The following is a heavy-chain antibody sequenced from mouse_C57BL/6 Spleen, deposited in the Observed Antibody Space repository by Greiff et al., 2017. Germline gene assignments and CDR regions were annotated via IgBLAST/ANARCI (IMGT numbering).Heavy chain of an antibody. V-gene: IGHV7-3*01. CDR3: ARSIYYGYDAGDYYAMDY. CDR2: IRNKANGYAT. Sequence: EVKLVESGGGLVQPGGSLSLSCAASGFTFTDYYMSWVRQPPGKALEWLGFIRNKANGYATEYSAYVKGRFTISRDNSQSILYLQMNALRAEESATYYWARSIYYGYDAGDYYAMDYWGQGTSVTVSS. CDR1: GFTFTDYY. J-gene: IGHJ4*01. D-gene: IGHD2-2*01.